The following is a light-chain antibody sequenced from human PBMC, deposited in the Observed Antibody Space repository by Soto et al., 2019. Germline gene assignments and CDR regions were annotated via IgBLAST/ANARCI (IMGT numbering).Light chain of an antibody. J-gene: IGKJ5*01. CDR2: AAS. V-gene: IGKV1-39*01. Sequence: DNQMTQSPSSLSASVGDRVTITFRASQSISMYLNWYQQKPGKAPKLLIYAASSLQSGVPSRFSGSGSGTDFTLTISSLQPEDFATYYCQQSYSTITFGQGTRLEIK. CDR3: QQSYSTIT. CDR1: QSISMY.